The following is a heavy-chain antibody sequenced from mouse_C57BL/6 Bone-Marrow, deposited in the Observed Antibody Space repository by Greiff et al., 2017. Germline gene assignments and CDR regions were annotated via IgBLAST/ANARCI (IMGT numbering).Heavy chain of an antibody. CDR3: ASGDYAYEGAWFAY. Sequence: EVHLVESGGGLVKPGGSLKLSCAASGFTFSDYGMHWVRQAPEKGLKWVAYISSGSSTIYYTDTVKGRFTISRANAKHTLFLQMTSLWSEDTAMYYWASGDYAYEGAWFAYWGQGTLVTVSA. J-gene: IGHJ3*01. V-gene: IGHV5-17*01. CDR1: GFTFSDYG. CDR2: ISSGSSTI. D-gene: IGHD2-2*01.